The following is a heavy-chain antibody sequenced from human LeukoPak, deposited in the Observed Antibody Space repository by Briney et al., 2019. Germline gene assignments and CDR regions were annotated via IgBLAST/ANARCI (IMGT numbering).Heavy chain of an antibody. CDR1: VYSFISSW. V-gene: IGHV5-51*01. CDR3: ARLRYSYGNFDY. CDR2: IYPGDTDT. D-gene: IGHD5-18*01. Sequence: GESLKISCQGSVYSFISSWIGWVRQMPGKGLEGMEIIYPGDTDTRYSPSFQGQVTISADKSISTAYLQWTSLEASDTAMYYCARLRYSYGNFDYWGQGTLVTVSS. J-gene: IGHJ4*02.